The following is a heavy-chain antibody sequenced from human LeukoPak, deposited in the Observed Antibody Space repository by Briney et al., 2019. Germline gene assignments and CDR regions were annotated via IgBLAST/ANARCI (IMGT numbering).Heavy chain of an antibody. D-gene: IGHD3-10*01. Sequence: ASVKVSCKASGYTFTSYGISWVRQAPGQGLEWMGWISAYNGNTNYAQKLQGRVTMTTDTSTSTAYMELRSLRSEDTAVYYCARGEYYGSGSYYNPSDYWGQGTLVTVSS. V-gene: IGHV1-18*01. CDR1: GYTFTSYG. CDR3: ARGEYYGSGSYYNPSDY. J-gene: IGHJ4*02. CDR2: ISAYNGNT.